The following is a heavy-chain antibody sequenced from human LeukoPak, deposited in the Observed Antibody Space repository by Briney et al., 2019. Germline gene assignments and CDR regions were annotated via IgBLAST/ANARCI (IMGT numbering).Heavy chain of an antibody. J-gene: IGHJ3*02. Sequence: ASVKVSRKSSGYTFTGYYMHWVRQAPALGLEWMGRIYPNSGGTNYAQKFQGRVTMTRDTSISTANMELSRLRSDDTAVYYCARERTTGTTLRREKYAFDIWGQGTMVTVSS. CDR1: GYTFTGYY. CDR3: ARERTTGTTLRREKYAFDI. V-gene: IGHV1-2*06. CDR2: IYPNSGGT. D-gene: IGHD1-1*01.